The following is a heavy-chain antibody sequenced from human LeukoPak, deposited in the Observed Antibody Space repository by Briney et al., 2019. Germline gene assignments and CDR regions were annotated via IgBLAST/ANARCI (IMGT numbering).Heavy chain of an antibody. CDR2: ISWNSGSI. D-gene: IGHD2-21*01. Sequence: GGSLRLSCAASGFTFDAYAMHWVRQAPGKGLEWVSGISWNSGSIGYADSVKGRFTISRDNAKNSLYLQMNSLRAEDTALYYCAKDISYSVGNYFDYWGQGTLVTVSS. CDR1: GFTFDAYA. CDR3: AKDISYSVGNYFDY. J-gene: IGHJ4*02. V-gene: IGHV3-9*01.